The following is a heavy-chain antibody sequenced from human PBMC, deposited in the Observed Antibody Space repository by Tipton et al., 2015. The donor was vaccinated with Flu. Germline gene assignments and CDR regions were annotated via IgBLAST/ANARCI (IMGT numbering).Heavy chain of an antibody. Sequence: TLSLTCTVSGGSISSYYWSWIRQPPGKGLEWIGYIYYSGSTNYNPSLKSRVTISVDTSKNQFSLKLSSVTAADTAVYYCARHNYDFWSGYKNPLDYWGQGTLVTVSS. D-gene: IGHD3-3*01. CDR1: GGSISSYY. J-gene: IGHJ4*02. V-gene: IGHV4-59*08. CDR3: ARHNYDFWSGYKNPLDY. CDR2: IYYSGST.